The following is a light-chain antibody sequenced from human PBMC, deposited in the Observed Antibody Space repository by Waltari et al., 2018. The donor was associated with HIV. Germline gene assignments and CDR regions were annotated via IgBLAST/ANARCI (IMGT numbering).Light chain of an antibody. CDR1: QGISTW. V-gene: IGKV1-12*01. Sequence: DIQITQSPSSVSASVGDRATLTCRATQGISTWLAWYQQKSGKAPRLLISGASNLEPGVPSRFSGSGSGTSCSLTITSLQAEDFAIYYCQQTNSFPFTFGQGTRLQMK. CDR2: GAS. CDR3: QQTNSFPFT. J-gene: IGKJ5*01.